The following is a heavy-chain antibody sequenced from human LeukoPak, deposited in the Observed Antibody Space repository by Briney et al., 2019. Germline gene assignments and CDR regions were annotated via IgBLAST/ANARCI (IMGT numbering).Heavy chain of an antibody. D-gene: IGHD4-17*01. V-gene: IGHV3-21*01. J-gene: IGHJ6*02. CDR2: ISSSSSYI. CDR1: GFTFSSYS. Sequence: GGSLRLSCAASGFTFSSYSMNWVRQAPGKGLEWVSSISSSSSYIYYADSVKGRFTISRDNAKNSLYLQMNSLRAEDTAAYYCARITVTTSFYGMDVWGQGTTVTVSS. CDR3: ARITVTTSFYGMDV.